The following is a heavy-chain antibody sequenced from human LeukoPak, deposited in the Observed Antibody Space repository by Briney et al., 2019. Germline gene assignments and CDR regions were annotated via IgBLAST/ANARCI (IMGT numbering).Heavy chain of an antibody. CDR1: GFSFSSYGM. CDR2: IYHSGST. D-gene: IGHD5-12*01. J-gene: IGHJ4*02. V-gene: IGHV4-4*02. Sequence: GSLRLSCEASGFSFSSYGMSWVRQAPGEGLEWIGEIYHSGSTNYNPSLQSRVSISRDTSNNHFSLKLNSVTAADTAVYYCARVSGYAKFDYWGQGTQVTVSS. CDR3: ARVSGYAKFDY.